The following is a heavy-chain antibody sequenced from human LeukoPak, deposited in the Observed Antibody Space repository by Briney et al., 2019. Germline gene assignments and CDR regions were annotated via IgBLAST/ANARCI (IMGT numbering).Heavy chain of an antibody. V-gene: IGHV3-30*18. CDR2: TSYDGSNK. CDR1: GFTFSSYG. Sequence: GRSLRLSCAASGFTFSSYGIHWVRQAPGKGLEWVAATSYDGSNKHYADSVKGRFTISRDNSKNTLYLQMNSLRAEDTAVYYCAKAPTSYCSSSSCYEGASDYWGQGTLVTVSS. CDR3: AKAPTSYCSSSSCYEGASDY. D-gene: IGHD2-2*01. J-gene: IGHJ4*02.